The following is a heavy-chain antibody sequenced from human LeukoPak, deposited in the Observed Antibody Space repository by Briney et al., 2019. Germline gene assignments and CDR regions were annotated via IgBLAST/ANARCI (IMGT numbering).Heavy chain of an antibody. V-gene: IGHV4-59*08. CDR2: IYYSGTT. CDR1: GGSISSYY. J-gene: IGHJ4*02. CDR3: ARVGATGSGYYFDY. Sequence: SETLSLSCSVSGGSISSYYWSWIRQPPGKGLEWIGYIYYSGTTNYNPSLKSRVTISVDTSKNHFSLKLSSVTAADTAVYYCARVGATGSGYYFDYWGQGTLVTVSS. D-gene: IGHD1-26*01.